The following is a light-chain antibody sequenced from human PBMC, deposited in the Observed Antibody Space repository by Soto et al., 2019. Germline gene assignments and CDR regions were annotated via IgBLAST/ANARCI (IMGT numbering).Light chain of an antibody. J-gene: IGKJ2*01. CDR1: QSVTNND. CDR2: GSS. V-gene: IGKV3-20*01. CDR3: QQYGSSPPYT. Sequence: EVVLTQSPGTLSLSPGESATLSCRASQSVTNNDFAWYQQKPGQAPRLLIFGSSDSATRIPESFSGSGSGTAFTLTISRLEPEDFAVYYCQQYGSSPPYTFGQGTKLEIK.